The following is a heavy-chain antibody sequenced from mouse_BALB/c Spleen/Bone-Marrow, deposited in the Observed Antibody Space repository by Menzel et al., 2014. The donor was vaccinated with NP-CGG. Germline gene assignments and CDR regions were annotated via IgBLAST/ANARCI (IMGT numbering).Heavy chain of an antibody. V-gene: IGHV4-1*02. D-gene: IGHD1-2*01. CDR2: INPDSSTI. CDR1: GFDFSGYW. J-gene: IGHJ1*01. CDR3: GRPGYYGYQDV. Sequence: EVQLVESGGGLVQPGGSLKLSCAASGFDFSGYWMTWVRPAPGKGLEWIGEINPDSSTINYTPSLKDKFIISRDNARNALYLQMSKVRSEDTALYYGGRPGYYGYQDVWGAGTTVTVSS.